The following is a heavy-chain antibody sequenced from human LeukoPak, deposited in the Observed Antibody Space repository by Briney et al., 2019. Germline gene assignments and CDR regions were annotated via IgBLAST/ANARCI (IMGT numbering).Heavy chain of an antibody. V-gene: IGHV4-34*01. CDR2: IHPYGTF. D-gene: IGHD5-24*01. CDR3: ARGRDRSKAGDH. CDR1: GGSCSDYY. Sequence: SETLSLTCAVYGGSCSDYYCSWIRQPPGKGLEWIGEIHPYGTFYYNSSLRSRLTISIDTSKTQFSLRLTSVTAADTAFYYCARGRDRSKAGDHWGQGTLVTVSA. J-gene: IGHJ4*02.